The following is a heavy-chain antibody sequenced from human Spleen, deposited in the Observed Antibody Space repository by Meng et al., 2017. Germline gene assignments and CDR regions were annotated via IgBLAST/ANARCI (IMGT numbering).Heavy chain of an antibody. D-gene: IGHD4-11*01. J-gene: IGHJ4*02. CDR2: IWHSGST. CDR1: GGSVRSSIYY. Sequence: RLQLQESGPGVVKPSETLSLTCTVSGGSVRSSIYYWGWIRQSPGKGLEWIGSIWHSGSTYYNPSLKSRVTISVDTSKNQFSLKLRSVTAADSAVYYCARGPTTMAHDFDYWGQGTLVTVSS. CDR3: ARGPTTMAHDFDY. V-gene: IGHV4-39*06.